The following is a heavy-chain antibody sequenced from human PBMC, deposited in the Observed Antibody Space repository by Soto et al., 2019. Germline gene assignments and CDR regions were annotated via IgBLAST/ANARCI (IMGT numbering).Heavy chain of an antibody. V-gene: IGHV1-18*01. D-gene: IGHD2-15*01. CDR2: ISAYNGNT. J-gene: IGHJ4*02. Sequence: GLEWMGWISAYNGNTNYAQKLQGRVTMTTDTSTSTAYMELRSLRSDDTAVYYCARDIVVAIPVNPLDYWGQGILVTVSS. CDR3: ARDIVVAIPVNPLDY.